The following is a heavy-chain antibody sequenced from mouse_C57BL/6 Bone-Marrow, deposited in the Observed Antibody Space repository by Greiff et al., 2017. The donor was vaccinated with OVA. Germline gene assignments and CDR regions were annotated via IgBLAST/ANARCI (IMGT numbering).Heavy chain of an antibody. V-gene: IGHV5-17*01. D-gene: IGHD2-4*01. CDR2: ISSGSSTI. CDR1: GFTFSDYG. Sequence: EVKLVESGGGLVKPGGSLKLSCAASGFTFSDYGMHWVRQAPEKGLEWVAYISSGSSTIYYAAKVKGRFTISRDNAKNTLFLQMTSLRSEHTAVDYFARSDYDYFDYWGQGTTLTVSS. CDR3: ARSDYDYFDY. J-gene: IGHJ2*01.